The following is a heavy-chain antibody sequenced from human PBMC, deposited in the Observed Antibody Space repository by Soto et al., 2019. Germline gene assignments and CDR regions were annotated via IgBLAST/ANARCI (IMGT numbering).Heavy chain of an antibody. Sequence: QVQLEQSGAEVKKPGASVKVSCKASGYTFTSYDINWVRQATGQGLEWMGWMNPDSGNTGYAQKFQGRVTMTRNTSISTAYMELSSLRSEDTAVYYCARERSSSKRFDPWGQGTLVTVSS. D-gene: IGHD3-16*02. CDR1: GYTFTSYD. CDR3: ARERSSSKRFDP. J-gene: IGHJ5*02. CDR2: MNPDSGNT. V-gene: IGHV1-8*01.